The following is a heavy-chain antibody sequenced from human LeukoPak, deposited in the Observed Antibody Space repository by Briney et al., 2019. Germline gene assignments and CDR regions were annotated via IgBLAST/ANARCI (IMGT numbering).Heavy chain of an antibody. CDR3: ARHWSYYDYVWGSYRPYYFDY. CDR1: GFTFSSYW. Sequence: GGSLRLSCAASGFTFSSYWMRWVPQAPGKGLEWVANIKQDGSEKYYVDSVKGQFTNSRDNANNSLYLQMNSLRDEDTAVYYCARHWSYYDYVWGSYRPYYFDYWGQGTLVTVSS. V-gene: IGHV3-7*01. D-gene: IGHD3-16*02. J-gene: IGHJ4*02. CDR2: IKQDGSEK.